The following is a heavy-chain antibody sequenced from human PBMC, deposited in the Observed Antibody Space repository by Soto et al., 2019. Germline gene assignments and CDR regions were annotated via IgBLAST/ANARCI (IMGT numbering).Heavy chain of an antibody. CDR1: GFTFTDAW. J-gene: IGHJ6*02. Sequence: EVQLVESGGGLVKPGGSLTLSCAASGFTFTDAWMSWVRQAPGKGLEWVGRIKSKTDGGTTDYAAPVKGRFTISRDNSKNTLYLQMNSLRAEDTAVYYCAFGIRVLVGMDVWGQGTTVTVSS. CDR2: IKSKTDGGTT. V-gene: IGHV3-15*01. D-gene: IGHD3-16*01. CDR3: AFGIRVLVGMDV.